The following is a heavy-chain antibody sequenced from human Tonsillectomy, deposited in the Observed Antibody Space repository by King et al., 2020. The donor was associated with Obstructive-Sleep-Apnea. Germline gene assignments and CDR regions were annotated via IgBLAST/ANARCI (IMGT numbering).Heavy chain of an antibody. D-gene: IGHD3-9*01. J-gene: IGHJ4*02. V-gene: IGHV3-11*01. CDR2: ISSSGSTI. Sequence: QLVQSGGGLVKPGGSLRLSCAASGFTFSDYYMSWVRQAPGKGLEWGSYISSSGSTIYYADSLKGRFTISRDNAKNSLYLQMNSLRAEDTAVYYCARALNILTELYYFDYWGQGTLVTVSS. CDR1: GFTFSDYY. CDR3: ARALNILTELYYFDY.